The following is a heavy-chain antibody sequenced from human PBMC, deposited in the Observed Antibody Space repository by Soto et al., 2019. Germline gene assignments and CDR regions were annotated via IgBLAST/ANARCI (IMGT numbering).Heavy chain of an antibody. Sequence: ASVKVSCKASGYTFTSYGISWVRQAPGQGLEWMGWISAYNGNTNYAQKLQGRVTMTTDTSTSTAYMELRSLRSDDTAMYYCARGSTYYYGSGSYYNSWGQGTMVTVSS. CDR1: GYTFTSYG. CDR3: ARGSTYYYGSGSYYNS. J-gene: IGHJ3*01. CDR2: ISAYNGNT. D-gene: IGHD3-10*01. V-gene: IGHV1-18*01.